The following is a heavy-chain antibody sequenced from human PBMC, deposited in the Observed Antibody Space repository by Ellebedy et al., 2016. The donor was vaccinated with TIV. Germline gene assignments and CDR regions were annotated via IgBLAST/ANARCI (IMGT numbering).Heavy chain of an antibody. V-gene: IGHV4-59*01. J-gene: IGHJ3*02. CDR3: ERRKITVFGETDAFDI. CDR2: IFYSGST. CDR1: GGSMKNYY. Sequence: MPSETLSLTCTVSGGSMKNYYWTWIRQPPGKGLEWLGQIFYSGSTNYNPSLKSRVTISGDTSKNQFSLRLSSVTAADTAVYYCERRKITVFGETDAFDIWGQGTVVTVSS. D-gene: IGHD3-3*01.